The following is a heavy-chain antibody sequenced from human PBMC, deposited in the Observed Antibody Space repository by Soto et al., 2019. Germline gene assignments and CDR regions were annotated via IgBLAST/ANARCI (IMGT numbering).Heavy chain of an antibody. CDR2: INHSGST. CDR1: GGSFSGYY. D-gene: IGHD6-19*01. V-gene: IGHV4-34*01. CDR3: ARVSSGWGVFDY. Sequence: SETLSLTCAACGGSFSGYYWSWIRQPPGKGLEWIGEINHSGSTNYNPSLKSRVTISVDTSKNQFSLKLSSVTAADTAVYYCARVSSGWGVFDYWGQGTLVTVS. J-gene: IGHJ4*02.